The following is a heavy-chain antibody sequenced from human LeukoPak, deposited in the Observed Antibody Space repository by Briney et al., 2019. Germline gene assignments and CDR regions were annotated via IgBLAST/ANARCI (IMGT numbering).Heavy chain of an antibody. CDR1: GFTFSSYA. CDR2: ISYDGSNK. Sequence: PGGSLRLSCAASGFTFSSYAMHWVRQAPGKGLEWVAVISYDGSNKYYADSVKGRFTISRDNSKNTLYLQMNSLRAEDTAVYYCARDLGVPGDYGTFAYWGQGTLVTVSS. D-gene: IGHD4-17*01. V-gene: IGHV3-30*04. J-gene: IGHJ4*02. CDR3: ARDLGVPGDYGTFAY.